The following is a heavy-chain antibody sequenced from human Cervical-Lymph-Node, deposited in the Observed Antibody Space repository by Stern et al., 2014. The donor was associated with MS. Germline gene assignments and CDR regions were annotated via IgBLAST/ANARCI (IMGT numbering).Heavy chain of an antibody. D-gene: IGHD6-13*01. V-gene: IGHV7-4-1*02. Sequence: QVQLVQSGSEMKMPGASVKLSCKASGYMFTRFALNWVRQAPGQGLEWMGWINTRTGDPTYAQGFTGRFVFSLDTSVQINSLKAEDTAVYYCARPIAAADHAFDYWGQGTLVTVSS. CDR2: INTRTGDP. J-gene: IGHJ4*02. CDR1: GYMFTRFA. CDR3: ARPIAAADHAFDY.